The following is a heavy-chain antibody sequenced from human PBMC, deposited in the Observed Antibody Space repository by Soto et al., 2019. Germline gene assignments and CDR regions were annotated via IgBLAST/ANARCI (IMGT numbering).Heavy chain of an antibody. Sequence: AAVNVSCKASGYTFTGYYMHWVRQAPGRGLEWVGWINPNSSGTNYAQKFQGRVIMTRDTSINTAYMELSRLRSDATAVYYCAAAFGELRHYWGQGTLVTVSS. D-gene: IGHD3-10*01. J-gene: IGHJ4*02. CDR1: GYTFTGYY. CDR2: INPNSSGT. V-gene: IGHV1-2*02. CDR3: AAAFGELRHY.